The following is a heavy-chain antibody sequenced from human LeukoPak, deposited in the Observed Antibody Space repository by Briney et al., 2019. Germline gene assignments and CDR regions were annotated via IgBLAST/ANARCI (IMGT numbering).Heavy chain of an antibody. CDR2: IYYSGST. CDR1: GGSISSYY. D-gene: IGHD3-16*02. V-gene: IGHV4-59*01. Sequence: SETLSLTCTVSGGSISSYYWSWIRQPPGKGLEWIGYIYYSGSTNYNPSLKSRVTISVDTSKNQFSLKLSSVTAADTAVYYCARAPVWGSYRYTFDYWGQGTLVTVSS. CDR3: ARAPVWGSYRYTFDY. J-gene: IGHJ4*02.